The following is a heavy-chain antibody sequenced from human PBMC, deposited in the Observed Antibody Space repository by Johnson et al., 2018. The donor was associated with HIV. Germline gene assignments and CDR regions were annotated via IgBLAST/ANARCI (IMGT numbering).Heavy chain of an antibody. D-gene: IGHD3-10*01. CDR3: AKCGDADAFDI. J-gene: IGHJ3*02. Sequence: QVQLVESGGGVAQPGRSLRLSCAATGFTLSRYDMHWVRQAPGKGLEWVAIIWYDGSNKYYADSVKGRFTISRDNSKNTLYLQMNSLRAEDTAVYYCAKCGDADAFDIWGQGTMVTVSS. CDR2: IWYDGSNK. V-gene: IGHV3-33*06. CDR1: GFTLSRYD.